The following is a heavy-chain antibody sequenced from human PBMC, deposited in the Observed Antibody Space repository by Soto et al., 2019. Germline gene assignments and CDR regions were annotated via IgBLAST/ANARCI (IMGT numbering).Heavy chain of an antibody. D-gene: IGHD1-7*01. V-gene: IGHV2-26*01. CDR2: IFWNDES. CDR1: GFSLSKARMG. Sequence: QVTLKASGPVLVKPTETLTLTCTVSGFSLSKARMGVRWIRQPPGKALEWLAHIFWNDESSYNTSLKSRLTISKATSKSQVVLTMTNVDPVDTGTYFCARALREELPIYYFDSWGYGALDTVSS. J-gene: IGHJ4*01. CDR3: ARALREELPIYYFDS.